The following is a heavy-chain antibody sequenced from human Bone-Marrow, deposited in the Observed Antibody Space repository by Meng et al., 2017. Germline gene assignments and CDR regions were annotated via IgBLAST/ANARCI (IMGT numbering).Heavy chain of an antibody. CDR3: ARDFPFTPAELGYYYYGMDV. J-gene: IGHJ6*02. V-gene: IGHV3-21*01. D-gene: IGHD3-10*01. Sequence: GESLKISCAASGFTFSSHSMTWVRQAPGKGLEWVSSISNSSEYIYYADSVKGRFTISRDNAKISLYLQMNSLRAEDTAVYYCARDFPFTPAELGYYYYGMDVWGQGTTVTVSS. CDR2: ISNSSEYI. CDR1: GFTFSSHS.